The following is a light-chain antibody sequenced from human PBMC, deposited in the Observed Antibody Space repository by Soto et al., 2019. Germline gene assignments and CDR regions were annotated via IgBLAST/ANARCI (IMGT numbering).Light chain of an antibody. J-gene: IGLJ1*01. CDR2: DVT. Sequence: QSALTQPASVSGSPGQSITISCTGTSSDVGGYNYVSWYQQHPGRAPKLIIYDVTNRPSGISNRFSGSKSGNTASLTISGLQTEDEADYYCISFTTTSTHVFGTGTKLTVL. V-gene: IGLV2-14*03. CDR3: ISFTTTSTHV. CDR1: SSDVGGYNY.